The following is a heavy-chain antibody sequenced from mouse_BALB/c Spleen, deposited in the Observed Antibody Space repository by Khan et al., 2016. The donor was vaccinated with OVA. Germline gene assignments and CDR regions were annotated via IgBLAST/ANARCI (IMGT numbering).Heavy chain of an antibody. Sequence: QVQLKESGPGLVQPSQSLSITCTVSGFSLNTYGIHWIRQSQGKGLEWLGVIRSGGSTDYNGAFIARLNITKDNSKRQGFFKINSLQADDTARYYCARNSYMYDFTYWGQGTLVTFSA. CDR3: ARNSYMYDFTY. J-gene: IGHJ3*01. D-gene: IGHD2-14*01. V-gene: IGHV2-2*01. CDR2: IRSGGST. CDR1: GFSLNTYG.